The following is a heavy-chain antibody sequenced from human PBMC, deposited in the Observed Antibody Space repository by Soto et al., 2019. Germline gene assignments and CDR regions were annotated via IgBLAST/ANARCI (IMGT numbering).Heavy chain of an antibody. CDR1: GGSISSGGYS. V-gene: IGHV4-30-2*01. CDR3: ASDKITGLFDY. D-gene: IGHD3-10*01. J-gene: IGHJ4*02. Sequence: SETLSLTCAVSGGSISSGGYSWSWLRQPQGKGLEWIGYMYRSGSTNYNPSLKSRVTISIDRSKNPFSLKLTSVTAADTAVYYCASDKITGLFDYWGQGTLVTVSS. CDR2: MYRSGST.